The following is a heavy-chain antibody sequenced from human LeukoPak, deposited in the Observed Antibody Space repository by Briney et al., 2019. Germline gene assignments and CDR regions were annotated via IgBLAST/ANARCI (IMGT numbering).Heavy chain of an antibody. CDR2: IIPIFGTA. CDR1: GGTFSSYA. V-gene: IGHV1-69*13. CDR3: ARDRFSDSGYQSTWFDP. D-gene: IGHD3-22*01. Sequence: GRSVKISCKASGGTFSSYAISWVRQAPGQGLEWMGGIIPIFGTANYAQKFQGRVTITADESTSTAYMELSSLRSEDTAVYYCARDRFSDSGYQSTWFDPWGQGTVATVFS. J-gene: IGHJ5*02.